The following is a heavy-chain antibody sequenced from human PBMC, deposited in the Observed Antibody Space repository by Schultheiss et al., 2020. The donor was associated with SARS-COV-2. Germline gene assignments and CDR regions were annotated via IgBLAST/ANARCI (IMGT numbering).Heavy chain of an antibody. Sequence: GGSLRLSCAASGFTFSSYEMNWVRQAPGKGLEWVSAISGGGSTYYADSVKGRFTISRDNAKNSLYLQMNSLRAEDTALYYCAKGHTGGVAGTFDYWGQGTLVTVSS. J-gene: IGHJ4*02. CDR1: GFTFSSYE. CDR3: AKGHTGGVAGTFDY. CDR2: ISGGGST. D-gene: IGHD6-19*01. V-gene: IGHV3-48*03.